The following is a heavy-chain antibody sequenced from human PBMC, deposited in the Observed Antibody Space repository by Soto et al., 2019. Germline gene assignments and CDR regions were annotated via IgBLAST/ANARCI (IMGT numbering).Heavy chain of an antibody. CDR1: GGSISSGGYY. CDR3: ARGDLGHYYYMEV. Sequence: PSETLSLTCTVSGGSISSGGYYWSWIRQHPGKGLEWIGYIYYSGSTYYNPSLKSRVTISVDTSKNQFSLKLSSVTAADTAVYYCARGDLGHYYYMEVWGKGTTVTVPS. J-gene: IGHJ6*03. CDR2: IYYSGST. V-gene: IGHV4-31*03. D-gene: IGHD3-10*01.